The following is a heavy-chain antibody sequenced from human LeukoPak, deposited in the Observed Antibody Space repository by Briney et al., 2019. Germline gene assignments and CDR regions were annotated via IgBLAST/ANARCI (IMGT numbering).Heavy chain of an antibody. J-gene: IGHJ4*02. CDR3: ARAGRSAGMY. CDR2: IYYSGST. Sequence: PSETLSLTCTVSGGSISSGDYYWSWTRQPPGKGLEWIGYIYYSGSTDYSPSLKSRVTISVDTSKNQFSLRLSSVTAADTAVYYCARAGRSAGMYWGQGTLVTVSS. CDR1: GGSISSGDYY. V-gene: IGHV4-30-4*08. D-gene: IGHD2-15*01.